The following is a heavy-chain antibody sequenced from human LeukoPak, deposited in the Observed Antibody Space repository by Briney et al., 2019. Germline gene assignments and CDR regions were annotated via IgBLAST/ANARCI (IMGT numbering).Heavy chain of an antibody. CDR3: ARIPNQSKYSIGNY. CDR2: IYYTGST. J-gene: IGHJ4*02. V-gene: IGHV4-31*03. CDR1: GVSISSGGYY. Sequence: SQTLSLTCTVSGVSISSGGYYLSWIRQHPGKGLGWIGYIYYTGSTYYNPSLKSRVTISVDTSKNQFSLKLTSVTAADTAVYYCARIPNQSKYSIGNYWGQGTLVTVSS. D-gene: IGHD1-14*01.